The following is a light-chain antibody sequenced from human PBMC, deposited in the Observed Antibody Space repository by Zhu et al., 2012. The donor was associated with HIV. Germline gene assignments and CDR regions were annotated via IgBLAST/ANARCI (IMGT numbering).Light chain of an antibody. Sequence: EIVMTQSPATLSVSPGERATLSCRASQSVSSNLAWYQQKPGQAPRLPARSSGSGSGTEFTLTISSLQSEDFAVYYCQQYNNWLTFGGGTKVEIK. CDR1: QSVSSN. CDR3: QQYNNWLT. V-gene: IGKV3-15*01. J-gene: IGKJ4*01.